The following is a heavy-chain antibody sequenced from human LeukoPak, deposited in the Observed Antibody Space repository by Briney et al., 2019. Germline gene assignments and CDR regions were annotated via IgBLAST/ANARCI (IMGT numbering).Heavy chain of an antibody. V-gene: IGHV4-4*07. CDR2: VYTSGYT. CDR1: GGSMNTYY. J-gene: IGHJ4*02. Sequence: SETLSLTCSVSGGSMNTYYWTWLRQPAGKGLEWIGRVYTSGYTKYNPPLQSRVTMSVDTSKKQLSLMLTSLTAADTAVYYCARETLVGTTNYFDYWGQGALVTVSS. D-gene: IGHD1-26*01. CDR3: ARETLVGTTNYFDY.